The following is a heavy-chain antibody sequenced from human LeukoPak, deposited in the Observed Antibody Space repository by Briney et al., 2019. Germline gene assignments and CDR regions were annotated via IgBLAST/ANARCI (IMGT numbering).Heavy chain of an antibody. D-gene: IGHD7-27*01. V-gene: IGHV3-30*04. CDR3: AKDRNNWGFDY. CDR2: ISNDGSNE. J-gene: IGHJ4*02. CDR1: GFTFSSYA. Sequence: QAGGSLRLSCAASGFTFSSYAMHWVRQAPGKGLEWMAGISNDGSNEFYADSVKGRFTISRDNSKNTLYLQMDSLRAEDTALYYCAKDRNNWGFDYWGQGTLVTVSS.